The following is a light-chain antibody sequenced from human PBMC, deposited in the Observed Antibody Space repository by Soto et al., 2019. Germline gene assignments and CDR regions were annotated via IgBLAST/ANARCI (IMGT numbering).Light chain of an antibody. CDR2: SAS. J-gene: IGKJ1*01. CDR3: HHFGSLPET. V-gene: IGKV3-20*01. CDR1: QSVASSY. Sequence: EVVLTQSPGTLSLSPGERVTLSSRASQSVASSYLASYQQKPGRAPRLLFYSASSRATGIPDRFSGSGSGTDFTLTISRLEPEDFAVYYCHHFGSLPETFGQGTNVE.